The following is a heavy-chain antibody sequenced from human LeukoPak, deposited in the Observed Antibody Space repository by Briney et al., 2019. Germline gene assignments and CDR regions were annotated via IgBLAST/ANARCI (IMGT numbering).Heavy chain of an antibody. CDR2: ISSSSSYI. Sequence: PGGALRLSCAASGFTFSSYSMNWVRQAPGKGLEWVSSISSSSSYIYYADSVNGRFPISRDNAKNSLYLQMNSLRAEDTAVYYCARAVSDYWGQGTLVTVSS. D-gene: IGHD3-16*01. J-gene: IGHJ4*02. CDR1: GFTFSSYS. V-gene: IGHV3-21*01. CDR3: ARAVSDY.